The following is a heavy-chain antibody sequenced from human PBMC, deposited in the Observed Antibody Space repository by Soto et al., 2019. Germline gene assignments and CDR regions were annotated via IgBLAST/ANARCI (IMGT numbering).Heavy chain of an antibody. D-gene: IGHD1-26*01. CDR1: QYNFMNFW. CDR2: IFPADSDT. CDR3: PATLASAMDA. Sequence: GESLKISCKGSQYNFMNFWVGWVRQMPGKGLEWMGIIFPADSDTRFSPSFQGRVTMSVDKSTYTAYLQWSSLEASDTAIYYCPATLASAMDAWGQGTPVTVSS. J-gene: IGHJ6*02. V-gene: IGHV5-51*01.